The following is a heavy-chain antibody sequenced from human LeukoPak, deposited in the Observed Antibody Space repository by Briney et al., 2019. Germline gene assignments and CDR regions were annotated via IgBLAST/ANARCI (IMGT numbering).Heavy chain of an antibody. J-gene: IGHJ1*01. D-gene: IGHD6-19*01. CDR2: ISSSSSYI. CDR3: ARGGVAVAGPRH. CDR1: GFTFSTYS. Sequence: GSLRLSCAASGFTFSTYSMNWVRQAPGKGLEWVSSISSSSSYIYYADSVKGRFTISRDNAKNSLYLQMNSLRAEDTAVYYCARGGVAVAGPRHWGQGTLVTVSS. V-gene: IGHV3-21*01.